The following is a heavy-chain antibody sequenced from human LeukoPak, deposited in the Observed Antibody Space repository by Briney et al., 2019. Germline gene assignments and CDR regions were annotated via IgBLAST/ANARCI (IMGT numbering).Heavy chain of an antibody. CDR1: GFTFGDYS. D-gene: IGHD3-3*01. J-gene: IGHJ4*02. Sequence: GGSLRLSCTTSGFTFGDYSMTWVRQAPGKGLEWVGFIRGRSFGGTAQYASSIKDRFTISRDDSKYIAYLQMSSLKTEDTAVYYCTRSFDFWSAHRFDYWGQGTLVTVSS. CDR3: TRSFDFWSAHRFDY. CDR2: IRGRSFGGTA. V-gene: IGHV3-49*04.